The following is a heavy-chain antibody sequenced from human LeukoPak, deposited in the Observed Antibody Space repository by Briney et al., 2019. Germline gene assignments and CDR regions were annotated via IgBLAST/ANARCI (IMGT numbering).Heavy chain of an antibody. J-gene: IGHJ6*03. V-gene: IGHV3-64*01. Sequence: GGSLRLSCAASGFTFSSYAMHWVRQAPGKGLEYVSAISSNGGSTYYANSVKGRFTISRDNSKNTLYLQMGSLRAEDMAVYYCALHYMDVWGKGTTVTVSS. CDR2: ISSNGGST. CDR3: ALHYMDV. CDR1: GFTFSSYA.